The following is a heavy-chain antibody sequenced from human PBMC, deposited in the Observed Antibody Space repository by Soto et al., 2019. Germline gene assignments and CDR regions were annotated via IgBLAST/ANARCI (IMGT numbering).Heavy chain of an antibody. CDR1: GYTFTSYG. CDR2: ISAYNGNT. CDR3: ARVGRVGELLRCWFDP. D-gene: IGHD3-10*01. J-gene: IGHJ5*02. V-gene: IGHV1-18*01. Sequence: VQLVQSGAEVKKPGASVKVSCQASGYTFTSYGISWVRQAPGQGPEWMGWISAYNGNTNYAQKLQGRVTMTTDTSASTAYMELRSLRSDDTAVYYCARVGRVGELLRCWFDPWGQGTLVTVSS.